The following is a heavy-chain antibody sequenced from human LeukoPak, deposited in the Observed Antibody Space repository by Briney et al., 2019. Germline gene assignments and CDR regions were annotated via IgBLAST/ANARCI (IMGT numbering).Heavy chain of an antibody. Sequence: PGGSLRLSCAASGFTFSSYGMHWVRQAPGKGLEWVAVISYDGSNKYYADSVKGRFTISRDNSKNTLYLQMNSLRAEDTAVYYCAKEGGLLWFGEFSDWYFDLWGRGTLVTVSS. CDR2: ISYDGSNK. V-gene: IGHV3-30*18. CDR3: AKEGGLLWFGEFSDWYFDL. CDR1: GFTFSSYG. J-gene: IGHJ2*01. D-gene: IGHD3-10*01.